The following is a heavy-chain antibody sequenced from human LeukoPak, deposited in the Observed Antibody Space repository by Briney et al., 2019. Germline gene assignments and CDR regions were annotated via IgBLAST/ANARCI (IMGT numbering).Heavy chain of an antibody. CDR2: ITSSGDDT. CDR1: GFSSSNYA. D-gene: IGHD3-16*01. J-gene: IGHJ4*02. Sequence: PGGSLRLSCAVSGFSSSNYAMSWVRQAPGKGLEWVSSITSSGDDTFCAVSVKGRFTISRDNSWDTVFLQMNSLRADDTAVYYCAFDWGFDYWGQGTLVTVSS. CDR3: AFDWGFDY. V-gene: IGHV3-23*01.